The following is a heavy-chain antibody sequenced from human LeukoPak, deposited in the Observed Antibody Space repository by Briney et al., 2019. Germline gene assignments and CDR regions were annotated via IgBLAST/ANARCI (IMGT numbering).Heavy chain of an antibody. V-gene: IGHV3-53*01. CDR3: ARDFEGVHRTTNSYTYYYYMDV. Sequence: GGSLRLSCAASGFTVSDNYMTWVRQAPGKGLEWVSIIYGGSTYYADSVKGRFTISRDNSKNTVYLQMNSLRAEDTAVYYCARDFEGVHRTTNSYTYYYYMDVWGIGTTVIVSS. CDR1: GFTVSDNY. CDR2: IYGGST. J-gene: IGHJ6*03. D-gene: IGHD2/OR15-2a*01.